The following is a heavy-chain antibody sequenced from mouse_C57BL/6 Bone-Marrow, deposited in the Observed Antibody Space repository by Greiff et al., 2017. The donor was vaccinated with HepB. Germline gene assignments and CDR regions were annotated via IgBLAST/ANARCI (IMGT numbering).Heavy chain of an antibody. J-gene: IGHJ2*01. CDR3: ARHEGSKGRY. CDR2: INSDGGST. Sequence: EVQLQESGGGLVQPGESLKLSCESNEYEFPSHDMSWVRKTPEKRMELVAAINSDGGSTYYPDTMESRFIIASDNTKKTLYLQMSSLRSEDTAVYYGARHEGSKGRYWGQGTTLTVSS. D-gene: IGHD3-3*01. CDR1: EYEFPSHD. V-gene: IGHV5-2*01.